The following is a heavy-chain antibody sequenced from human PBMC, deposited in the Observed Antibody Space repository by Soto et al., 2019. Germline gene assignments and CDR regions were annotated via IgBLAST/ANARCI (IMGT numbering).Heavy chain of an antibody. Sequence: QVQLVQSGAEVKKPGASVKVSCKASGYTFTTYYMHWVRQAPGQGLEWMGIINSSGGSTSYAQKFQGRVTMTRDTSTSTVYMELSSLRSEDTAVYYCASRKNVGSSWASNHYHYGMDVWGQGTTVTVSS. D-gene: IGHD6-13*01. CDR3: ASRKNVGSSWASNHYHYGMDV. J-gene: IGHJ6*02. CDR1: GYTFTTYY. V-gene: IGHV1-46*01. CDR2: INSSGGST.